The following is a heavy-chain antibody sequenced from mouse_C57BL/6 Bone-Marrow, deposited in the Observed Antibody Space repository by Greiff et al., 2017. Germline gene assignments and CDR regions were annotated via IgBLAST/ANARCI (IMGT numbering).Heavy chain of an antibody. D-gene: IGHD1-1*01. CDR2: ISGGGGNT. CDR1: GFTFSSYT. V-gene: IGHV5-9*01. J-gene: IGHJ1*03. CDR3: ARHALYCFGSTYWNLDV. Sequence: EVQLVESGAGLVKPGGSLKLSCAASGFTFSSYTMSWVRQTPEKSLEWVGTISGGGGNTYYPDSVKGRSTFTRDNATNTVYLQMSSLRSEDTALYYCARHALYCFGSTYWNLDVGGTGTTVTVSS.